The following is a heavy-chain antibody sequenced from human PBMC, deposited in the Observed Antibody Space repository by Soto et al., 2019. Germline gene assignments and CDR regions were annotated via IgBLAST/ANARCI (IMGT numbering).Heavy chain of an antibody. Sequence: QVQVVQSGAEVKKPGSSVKVSCRSSGGSFRRYSISWVRQAPGQGLEWMGGIIPMFGTPNYAQKFRGRVTINADESTSTAYMDLSSLRSDDTAVYFCATWHLQEHAYDIWGQGTTVTVSS. CDR1: GGSFRRYS. D-gene: IGHD4-4*01. CDR2: IIPMFGTP. J-gene: IGHJ3*02. V-gene: IGHV1-69*01. CDR3: ATWHLQEHAYDI.